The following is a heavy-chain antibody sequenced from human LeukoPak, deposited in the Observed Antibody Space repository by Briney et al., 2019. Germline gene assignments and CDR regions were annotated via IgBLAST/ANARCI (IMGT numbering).Heavy chain of an antibody. CDR1: GYTFTSYG. CDR2: ISAYNGNT. D-gene: IGHD6-19*01. CDR3: ASAVAGTTDYYYYGMDV. Sequence: ASVKVSCKASGYTFTSYGISWVRQAPGQGLEWMGWISAYNGNTNYAQKLQGRVTMTTDTSTSTAYMELRSLRSDDTAVYYCASAVAGTTDYYYYGMDVWGQGTTVTVSS. J-gene: IGHJ6*02. V-gene: IGHV1-18*01.